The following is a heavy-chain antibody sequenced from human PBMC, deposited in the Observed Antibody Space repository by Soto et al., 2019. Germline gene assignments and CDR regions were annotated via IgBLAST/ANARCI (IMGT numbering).Heavy chain of an antibody. D-gene: IGHD6-6*01. Sequence: QVQLVESGGGVVQPGRSLRLSCAASGFTFSSYAMHWVRQAPGKGLEWVAVISYDGSNKYYADSVKGRFTISRDNSKNTLYLQMNSLRAEDTAVYYCARAPDRAARRGGYFDYWGQGTLVTVSS. V-gene: IGHV3-30-3*01. CDR3: ARAPDRAARRGGYFDY. J-gene: IGHJ4*02. CDR2: ISYDGSNK. CDR1: GFTFSSYA.